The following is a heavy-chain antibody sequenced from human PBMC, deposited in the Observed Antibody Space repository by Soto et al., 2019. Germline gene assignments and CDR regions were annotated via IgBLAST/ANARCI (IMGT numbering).Heavy chain of an antibody. Sequence: QVQLVQSGAEVKKPGASVKVSCKASGYTFTSYDINWVRQATGQGLEWMGWMNPNSGNTGYAQKFQGRVTMTRNTSPSTASMELSSPRYEDTPAYFSAREKTSYGMDVWGKGPRSPSPQ. CDR3: AREKTSYGMDV. CDR2: MNPNSGNT. J-gene: IGHJ6*01. CDR1: GYTFTSYD. V-gene: IGHV1-8*01.